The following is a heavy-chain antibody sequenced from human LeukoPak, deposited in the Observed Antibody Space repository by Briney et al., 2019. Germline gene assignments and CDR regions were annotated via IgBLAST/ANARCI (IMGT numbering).Heavy chain of an antibody. V-gene: IGHV3-23*01. D-gene: IGHD4-17*01. CDR2: IGDSGSST. J-gene: IGHJ3*02. CDR1: GFAFSKYA. Sequence: GGSLRLSCAASGFAFSKYAMSWVRQVPGKGLEWVSSIGDSGSSTYYADSVKGRFIISRDNSKNTLYLQMSSLRVEDTAIYYCARRPYAGAFDIWGQGTMVTVSS. CDR3: ARRPYAGAFDI.